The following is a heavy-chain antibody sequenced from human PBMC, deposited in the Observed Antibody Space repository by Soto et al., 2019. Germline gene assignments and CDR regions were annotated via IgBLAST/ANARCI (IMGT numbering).Heavy chain of an antibody. V-gene: IGHV4-34*01. D-gene: IGHD2-15*01. CDR2: INHSGST. J-gene: IGHJ5*02. Sequence: QVQLQQWGAGLLKPSETLSLTCAVYGGSFSGYYWSWIRQPPGKGLEWIGEINHSGSTNYNPSLKSRVTISVDTSKNQFSLKLSSVTAAGTAVYYCARDGYPKEYCSGGSCYRPNWFDPWGQGTLVTVSS. CDR1: GGSFSGYY. CDR3: ARDGYPKEYCSGGSCYRPNWFDP.